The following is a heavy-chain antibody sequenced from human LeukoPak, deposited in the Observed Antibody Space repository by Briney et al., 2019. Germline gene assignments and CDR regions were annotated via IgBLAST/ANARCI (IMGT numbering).Heavy chain of an antibody. J-gene: IGHJ4*02. Sequence: PGGSLRLSCAASGFTFSSYAMHWVHQAPGKGLEWVAVISYDGSNKYYADSVKGRFTISRDNSKNTLYLQMNSLRAEDTAVYYCARDSPRSGYYYVGESVLDYWGQGTLVTVSS. CDR3: ARDSPRSGYYYVGESVLDY. CDR2: ISYDGSNK. D-gene: IGHD3-22*01. V-gene: IGHV3-30*04. CDR1: GFTFSSYA.